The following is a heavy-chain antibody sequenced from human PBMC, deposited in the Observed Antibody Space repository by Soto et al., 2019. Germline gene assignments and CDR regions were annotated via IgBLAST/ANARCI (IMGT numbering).Heavy chain of an antibody. Sequence: GGSLILSCVASGFTFSSYSMGWVHKEPGKGLEWVSYIFASSTTIYYVDSVKGRFTISRDNAKNSLYLQMNSLRAEDTAVYYCARDWSGYHGAMDVWGQGTTVTVSS. CDR1: GFTFSSYS. D-gene: IGHD3-3*01. V-gene: IGHV3-48*04. CDR2: IFASSTTI. CDR3: ARDWSGYHGAMDV. J-gene: IGHJ6*02.